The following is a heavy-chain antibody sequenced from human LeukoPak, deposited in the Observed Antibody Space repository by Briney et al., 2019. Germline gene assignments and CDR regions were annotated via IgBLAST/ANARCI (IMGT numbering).Heavy chain of an antibody. Sequence: AASVKVSCKASGGTFSSYAISWVRQAPGQGLEWMGGIIPIFGTANYAQKFQGRVTITTDESTSTAYMELSSLRSEDTAVYYCARGDYGDYGDYWGQGTLVTVSS. CDR1: GGTFSSYA. D-gene: IGHD4-17*01. CDR2: IIPIFGTA. CDR3: ARGDYGDYGDY. V-gene: IGHV1-69*05. J-gene: IGHJ4*02.